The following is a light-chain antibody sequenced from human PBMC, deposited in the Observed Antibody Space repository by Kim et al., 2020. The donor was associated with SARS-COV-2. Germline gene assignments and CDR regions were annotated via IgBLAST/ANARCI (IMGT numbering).Light chain of an antibody. Sequence: EIVLTQPPGTLSLSPGERATLSCRASQSVSSSSLAWYQQKPGQAPRLLIYDASNRATGIPDRFSGSGSGTDFTLTVSRLEPEDFAVYYCQQYGSSRTFGQGTKVDIK. CDR2: DAS. CDR1: QSVSSSS. CDR3: QQYGSSRT. J-gene: IGKJ1*01. V-gene: IGKV3-20*01.